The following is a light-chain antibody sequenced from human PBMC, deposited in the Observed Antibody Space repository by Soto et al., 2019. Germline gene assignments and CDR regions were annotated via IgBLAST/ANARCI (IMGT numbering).Light chain of an antibody. CDR3: QQYGSSLTWT. V-gene: IGKV3-15*01. CDR1: QSVSSN. J-gene: IGKJ1*01. CDR2: GAS. Sequence: EIVMTQSPATLSVSPGERATLSCRASQSVSSNLAWYQQKPGQAPRLLIYGASTRATGIPARFSGSGSGTEFTLTISSLQSEDFAVYYCQQYGSSLTWTFGQGTKVDI.